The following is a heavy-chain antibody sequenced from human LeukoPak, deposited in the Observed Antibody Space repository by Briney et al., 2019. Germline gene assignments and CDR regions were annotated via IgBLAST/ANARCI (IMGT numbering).Heavy chain of an antibody. D-gene: IGHD2-2*01. CDR2: INHSGST. J-gene: IGHJ4*02. CDR1: GGSFSGYY. CDR3: AGQYCSSTSCSFDY. V-gene: IGHV4-34*01. Sequence: SETLSLTCAVYGGSFSGYYWSWIRQPPGKGLEWIGEINHSGSTNYNPSLKSRVTISVDTSKNQFSLKLSSVTAADTAVYYCAGQYCSSTSCSFDYWGQGTLVIVSS.